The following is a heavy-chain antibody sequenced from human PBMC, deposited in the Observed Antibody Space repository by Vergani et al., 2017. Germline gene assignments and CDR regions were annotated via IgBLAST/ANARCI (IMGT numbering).Heavy chain of an antibody. CDR2: IYSTGST. CDR3: ARVMYRDEASTGYRLEGMDI. CDR1: GGSFNTYY. D-gene: IGHD3-9*01. V-gene: IGHV4-59*13. J-gene: IGHJ6*02. Sequence: QVQLEESGPGLVKPSETLSLTCTVSGGSFNTYYWSWIRQSPGKGLEWIGYIYSTGSTNYNPSLSSRVTMSVDTSKNQFSLKLRSVTAADTAVYFCARVMYRDEASTGYRLEGMDIWGQGTTVTISS.